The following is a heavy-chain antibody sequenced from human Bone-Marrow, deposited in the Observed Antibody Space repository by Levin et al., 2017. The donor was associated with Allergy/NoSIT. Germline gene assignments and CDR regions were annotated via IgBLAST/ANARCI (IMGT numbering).Heavy chain of an antibody. V-gene: IGHV3-74*01. D-gene: IGHD3-3*01. Sequence: PSGGSLRLSCAASGFTFSSHWMHWVRQAPGKGLVWVSVINSGGSTTSYADSVKGRFTISRDNAKNTLYLQINSLRVEDTAVYYCARVPSIFRGMDVWGQGTTVTVSS. CDR2: INSGGSTT. J-gene: IGHJ6*02. CDR3: ARVPSIFRGMDV. CDR1: GFTFSSHW.